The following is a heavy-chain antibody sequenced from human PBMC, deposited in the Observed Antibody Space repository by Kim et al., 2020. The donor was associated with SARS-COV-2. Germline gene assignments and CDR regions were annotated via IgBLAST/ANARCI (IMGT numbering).Heavy chain of an antibody. D-gene: IGHD2-8*02. J-gene: IGHJ4*02. CDR3: ARGVPGGGFLDS. Sequence: DYNPSLQGRVIISVDTSKTQFSLKLKSVTDADTAVYYCARGVPGGGFLDSWGRGTPVTVSS. V-gene: IGHV4-34*01.